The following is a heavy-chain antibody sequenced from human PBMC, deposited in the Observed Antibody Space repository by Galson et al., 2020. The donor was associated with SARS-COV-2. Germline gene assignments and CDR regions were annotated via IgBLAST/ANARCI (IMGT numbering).Heavy chain of an antibody. CDR2: TYYRSKCFY. Sequence: QTLSLTCALSGHRVSTYAAAWNWVMQSPSRGLAWLRTTYYRSKCFYDYAVSVKSRMTISQDTSKNLLFLQLNSVTPEDTAVDYCTRESANYFGPWGQGILVIVSS. CDR1: GHRVSTYAAA. D-gene: IGHD1-7*01. CDR3: TRESANYFGP. J-gene: IGHJ5*02. V-gene: IGHV6-1*01.